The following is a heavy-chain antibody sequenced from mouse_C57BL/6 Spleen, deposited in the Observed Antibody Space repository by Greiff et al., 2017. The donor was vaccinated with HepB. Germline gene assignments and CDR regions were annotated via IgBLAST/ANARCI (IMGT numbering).Heavy chain of an antibody. D-gene: IGHD2-5*01. CDR3: ARVYDSNFHYAMDY. V-gene: IGHV1-50*01. Sequence: QVQLKQPGAELVKPGASVKLSCKASGYTFTSYWMQWVKQRPGQGLEWIGEIDPSDSYTNYNQKFKGKATFTVDTSSSTTYMQLSSLTSEDSAVYYCARVYDSNFHYAMDYWGQGTSVTVSS. J-gene: IGHJ4*01. CDR2: IDPSDSYT. CDR1: GYTFTSYW.